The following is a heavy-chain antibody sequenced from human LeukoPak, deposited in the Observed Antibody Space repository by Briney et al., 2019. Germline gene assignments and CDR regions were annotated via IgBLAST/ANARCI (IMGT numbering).Heavy chain of an antibody. D-gene: IGHD3-10*01. Sequence: PSETLSLTCTVSGGSVSSGSYYWSWIRQPPGKGLEWIGYIYYSGSTNYNPSLKSRVTISVDTSKNQFSLKLSSVTAADTAVYYCARGSWDGSGSNRQAAFDIWGQGTMVTVSS. V-gene: IGHV4-61*01. CDR1: GGSVSSGSYY. CDR2: IYYSGST. J-gene: IGHJ3*02. CDR3: ARGSWDGSGSNRQAAFDI.